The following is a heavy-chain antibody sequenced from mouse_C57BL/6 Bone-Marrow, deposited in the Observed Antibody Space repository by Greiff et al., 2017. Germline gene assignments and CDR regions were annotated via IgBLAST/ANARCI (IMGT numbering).Heavy chain of an antibody. D-gene: IGHD1-2*01. CDR2: IYPGSGNT. CDR3: ARSLLRVLAY. CDR1: GYSFTSYY. V-gene: IGHV1-66*01. J-gene: IGHJ3*01. Sequence: SGPELVKPGASVTISCKASGYSFTSYYIHWVKQRPGQGLGWIGWIYPGSGNTKYNEKFKGKATLTADTSYSTAYMQLSSLTSEDSAVYYCARSLLRVLAYWGQGTLVTVSA.